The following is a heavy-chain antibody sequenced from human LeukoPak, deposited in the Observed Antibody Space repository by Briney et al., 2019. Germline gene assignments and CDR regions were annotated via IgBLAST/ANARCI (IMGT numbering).Heavy chain of an antibody. Sequence: GASVKVSCKASGYTFTSYYMHWVRQAPGQGLEWMGIINPSGGSTSYAQKFQGRVTMTRDTSTSTVYMELSSLRSEDTAVYYCARPILIGPPPGHDAFDIWGQGTMVTVSS. J-gene: IGHJ3*02. V-gene: IGHV1-46*01. D-gene: IGHD3-9*01. CDR3: ARPILIGPPPGHDAFDI. CDR1: GYTFTSYY. CDR2: INPSGGST.